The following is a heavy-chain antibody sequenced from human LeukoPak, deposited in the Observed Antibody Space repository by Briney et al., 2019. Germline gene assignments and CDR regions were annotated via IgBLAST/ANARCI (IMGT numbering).Heavy chain of an antibody. J-gene: IGHJ5*02. D-gene: IGHD2-2*01. CDR3: ARMTGNRGDIVVVPAAIGWFDP. CDR1: GFTVSSNY. V-gene: IGHV3-53*04. Sequence: PGGSLRLSCAASGFTVSSNYMSWVRQAPGKGLEWVSVIYSGGSTYCADSVKGRFTISRHNSKNTLYLQMNSLRAEDTAVYYCARMTGNRGDIVVVPAAIGWFDPWGQGTLVTVSS. CDR2: IYSGGST.